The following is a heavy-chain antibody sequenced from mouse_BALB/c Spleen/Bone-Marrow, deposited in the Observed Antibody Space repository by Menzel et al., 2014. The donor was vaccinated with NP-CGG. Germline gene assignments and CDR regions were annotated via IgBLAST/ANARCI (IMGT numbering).Heavy chain of an antibody. Sequence: EVKLVESGGGVVKLGGSLQLSCAASGFTFSSYYMSWVRQTPEKRLELVAAINCHGGSTYYPDTVKGRFTISRDNAKNALYLQMSRLKSEDTASYYCARRGWEGYLNYRGQGPPRTVPS. CDR2: INCHGGST. J-gene: IGHJ2*01. D-gene: IGHD3-3*01. CDR3: ARRGWEGYLNY. V-gene: IGHV5-6-2*01. CDR1: GFTFSSYY.